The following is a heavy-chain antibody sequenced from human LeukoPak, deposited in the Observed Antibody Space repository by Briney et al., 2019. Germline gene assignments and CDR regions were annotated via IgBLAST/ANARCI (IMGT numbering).Heavy chain of an antibody. CDR1: GGSISSGGYY. CDR2: IYHSGST. D-gene: IGHD4-11*01. J-gene: IGHJ4*02. V-gene: IGHV4-30-2*01. Sequence: SETLSLTCTVSGGSISSGGYYWSWIRQPPGKGLEWIGYIYHSGSTYYNPSLKSRVTISVDTSKNQFSLKLSSVTAADTAVYYCARETTHRDGDYWGQGTLVTVSS. CDR3: ARETTHRDGDY.